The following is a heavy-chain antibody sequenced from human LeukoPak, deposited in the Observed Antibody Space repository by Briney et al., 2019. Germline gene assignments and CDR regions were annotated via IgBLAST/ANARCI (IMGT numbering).Heavy chain of an antibody. J-gene: IGHJ4*02. Sequence: SETRSLTCTVSGGSITSGGYYWSWIRQHPGKGLEGIGYIYYSGSTYYTPSLKSRVTISVDTSKNQFSLKLRSVTAAETAVYYCARAAIGYSYGYDYWGQGTLVTVSS. CDR1: GGSITSGGYY. CDR2: IYYSGST. D-gene: IGHD5-18*01. V-gene: IGHV4-31*03. CDR3: ARAAIGYSYGYDY.